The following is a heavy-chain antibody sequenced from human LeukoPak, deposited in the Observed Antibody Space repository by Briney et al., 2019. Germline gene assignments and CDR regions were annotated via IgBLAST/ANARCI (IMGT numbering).Heavy chain of an antibody. V-gene: IGHV1-18*01. CDR3: AEGGYYDSSGYGRPYYYYGMDV. D-gene: IGHD3-22*01. J-gene: IGHJ6*02. CDR2: ISAYNGNT. Sequence: ASVKVSCKASGYTFTTFGISWVRQAPGQGLEWMGWISAYNGNTNYEQKLQVRVTMTTDTSTSTAYMELSSLRSEDTAVYYCAEGGYYDSSGYGRPYYYYGMDVWGQGTTVTVSS. CDR1: GYTFTTFG.